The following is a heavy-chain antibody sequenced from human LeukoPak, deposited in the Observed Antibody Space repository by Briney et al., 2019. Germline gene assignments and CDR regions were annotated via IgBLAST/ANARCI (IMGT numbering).Heavy chain of an antibody. CDR1: GFTFSSYG. J-gene: IGHJ4*02. V-gene: IGHV3-30*03. D-gene: IGHD6-13*01. CDR2: ISYDGSSK. Sequence: GGSLRLSCAASGFTFSSYGMHWVRQAPGKGLEWVGAISYDGSSKSYADSVKGRFTISRDNSKNTLYLQMNSLRAEDTAVYYCASIPSSSSWYMDYWGQGTLVTVSS. CDR3: ASIPSSSSWYMDY.